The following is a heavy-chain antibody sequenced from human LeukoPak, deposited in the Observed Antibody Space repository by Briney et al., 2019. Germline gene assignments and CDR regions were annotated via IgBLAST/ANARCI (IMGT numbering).Heavy chain of an antibody. V-gene: IGHV3-30*03. D-gene: IGHD1-26*01. Sequence: GRSLRLSCAASGFTFSSYGMHWVRQAPGKGLEWVAVISYDGSNKYYADSVKGRFTISRDNSKNTLYLQMNSLRAEDTAVYYCATSEGGLQWELPYFDYWGQGTLVTVSS. CDR1: GFTFSSYG. J-gene: IGHJ4*02. CDR2: ISYDGSNK. CDR3: ATSEGGLQWELPYFDY.